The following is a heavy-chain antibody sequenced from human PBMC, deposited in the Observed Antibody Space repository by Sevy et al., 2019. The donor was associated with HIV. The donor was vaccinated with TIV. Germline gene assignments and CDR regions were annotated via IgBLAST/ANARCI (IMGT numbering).Heavy chain of an antibody. CDR3: ARDPTQRGAYYDFWSGYFDY. D-gene: IGHD3-3*01. J-gene: IGHJ4*02. CDR2: ISYDGSNK. CDR1: GFTFSSSA. Sequence: GGSLRLSCAASGFTFSSSAMHWVRQAPGKGLEWVAVISYDGSNKYYADSVKGRFTISRDDSKSTLYLRMNSLRTEDTAVYYCARDPTQRGAYYDFWSGYFDYWGQGTLVTVSS. V-gene: IGHV3-30-3*01.